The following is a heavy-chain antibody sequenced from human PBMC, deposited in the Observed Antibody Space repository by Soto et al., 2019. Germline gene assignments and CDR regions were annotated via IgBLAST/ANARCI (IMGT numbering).Heavy chain of an antibody. CDR2: MNPNSGNT. D-gene: IGHD6-6*01. CDR3: AVAKYSSSSRWFDP. CDR1: GYTFNSYD. V-gene: IGHV1-8*01. J-gene: IGHJ5*02. Sequence: ASLKVSCKASGYTFNSYDINWVRQATGQGLEWMGWMNPNSGNTGYAQQFQGRVTMTRSTSISTAYMELSSLSSEDTAVYYCAVAKYSSSSRWFDPWGQGTLVTVSS.